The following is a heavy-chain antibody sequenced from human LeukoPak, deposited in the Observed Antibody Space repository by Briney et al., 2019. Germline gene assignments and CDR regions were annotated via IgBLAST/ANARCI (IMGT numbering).Heavy chain of an antibody. V-gene: IGHV3-30*01. CDR2: ISYDGSNK. D-gene: IGHD2-8*02. Sequence: GGSLRLSCAASGFTFSSYWMSWVRQAPGKGLEWVAVISYDGSNKYYADSVKGRFTISRDNSKNTLYLQMNSLRAEDTAVYYCARDFVLEHSFDYWGQGTLVTVSS. J-gene: IGHJ4*02. CDR1: GFTFSSYW. CDR3: ARDFVLEHSFDY.